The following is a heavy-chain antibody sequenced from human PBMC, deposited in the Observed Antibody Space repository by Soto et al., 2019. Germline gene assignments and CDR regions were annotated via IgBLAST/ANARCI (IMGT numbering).Heavy chain of an antibody. J-gene: IGHJ5*02. CDR3: AKGGPDDFWSGYPHPFDP. Sequence: EVQLLESGGGLVQPGGSLRLSCAASGFTFSSYAMSWVRQAPGKGLEWVSAISGSGGSTYYADSVKGRFTISRDNSKNTLYLQMNSLRAEHTAVYYCAKGGPDDFWSGYPHPFDPWGQGTLVTVSS. CDR1: GFTFSSYA. V-gene: IGHV3-23*01. CDR2: ISGSGGST. D-gene: IGHD3-3*01.